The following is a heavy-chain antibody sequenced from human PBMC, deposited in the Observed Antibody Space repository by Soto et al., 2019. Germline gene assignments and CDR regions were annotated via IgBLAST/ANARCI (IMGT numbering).Heavy chain of an antibody. D-gene: IGHD6-13*01. Sequence: LSLTCTVLGGSISSNYWTWIRQPPGKGLEWSGYVYNSGSTNYNPSLKSLVTISEDTSKSQFSLKVNSMTAADTAGYYCARYRRDAGAGYTLDNWGQGILVTVSS. V-gene: IGHV4-59*01. CDR2: VYNSGST. J-gene: IGHJ4*02. CDR3: ARYRRDAGAGYTLDN. CDR1: GGSISSNY.